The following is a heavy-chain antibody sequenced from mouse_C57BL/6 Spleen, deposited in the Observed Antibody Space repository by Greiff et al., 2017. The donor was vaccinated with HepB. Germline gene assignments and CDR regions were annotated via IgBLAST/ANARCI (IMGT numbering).Heavy chain of an antibody. CDR1: GFTFSSYG. CDR2: ISSGGSYT. Sequence: EVQGVESGGDLVKPGGSLKLSCAASGFTFSSYGMSWVRQTPDKRLEWVATISSGGSYTYYPDSVKGRFTISRDNAKNTLYLQMSSLKSEDTAMYYCARQAQATAMDYWGQGTSVTVSS. V-gene: IGHV5-6*01. CDR3: ARQAQATAMDY. J-gene: IGHJ4*01. D-gene: IGHD3-2*02.